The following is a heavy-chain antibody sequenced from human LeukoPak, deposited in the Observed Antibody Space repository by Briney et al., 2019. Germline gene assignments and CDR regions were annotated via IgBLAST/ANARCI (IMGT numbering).Heavy chain of an antibody. CDR3: ARGFRYKIIAAAGNTHDAFDI. J-gene: IGHJ3*02. Sequence: PSETLSLTCTVSGGSISDYYWSWIRQPAGKGLEWIGRIYTSGSTNYNPSLKSRVTMSVDTSKNQFSLKLSSVTAADTAVYYCARGFRYKIIAAAGNTHDAFDIWGQGTMVTVSS. D-gene: IGHD6-13*01. CDR2: IYTSGST. V-gene: IGHV4-4*07. CDR1: GGSISDYY.